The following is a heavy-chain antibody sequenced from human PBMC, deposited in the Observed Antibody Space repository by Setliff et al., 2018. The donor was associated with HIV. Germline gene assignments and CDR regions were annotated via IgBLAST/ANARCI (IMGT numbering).Heavy chain of an antibody. D-gene: IGHD3-16*02. CDR3: ARVGTYYDYVWGSYRFSFDY. CDR2: IYTSGST. J-gene: IGHJ4*02. Sequence: SETLSLTCTVSGGSISGYYWSWIRQPPGKGLEWIGYIYTSGSTNYNPSLKNRVTISVDTSKNTFSLKLSSVAAADTAVYYCARVGTYYDYVWGSYRFSFDYWGQGTLVTVSS. CDR1: GGSISGYY. V-gene: IGHV4-4*08.